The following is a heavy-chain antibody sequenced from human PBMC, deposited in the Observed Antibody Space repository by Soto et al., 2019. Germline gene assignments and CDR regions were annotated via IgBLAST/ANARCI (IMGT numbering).Heavy chain of an antibody. D-gene: IGHD2-21*01. V-gene: IGHV3-11*01. J-gene: IGHJ3*02. CDR3: ARESRAYPNPHAFDI. CDR2: ISSSGSTI. Sequence: GGSLRLSCAASGFTFSDYYMSWIRQAPGKGLEWVSYISSSGSTIYYADSVKGRFTISRDNAKNSLYLQMNSLRAEDTAVYYCARESRAYPNPHAFDIWGQGTMVTVSS. CDR1: GFTFSDYY.